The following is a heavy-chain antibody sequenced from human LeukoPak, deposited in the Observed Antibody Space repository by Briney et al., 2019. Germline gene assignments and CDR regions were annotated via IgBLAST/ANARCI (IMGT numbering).Heavy chain of an antibody. CDR2: IKQDGSEK. CDR3: ARGGGVTMIVANMDV. Sequence: GGSLRLSCAASGFTFSSYWMSWVRQAPGKGLEWVANIKQDGSEKYYVDSVKGRFTISRDNTKNSLYLQMSSLRAEDTAVYYCARGGGVTMIVANMDVWGKGTTVTVSS. D-gene: IGHD3-22*01. V-gene: IGHV3-7*01. CDR1: GFTFSSYW. J-gene: IGHJ6*03.